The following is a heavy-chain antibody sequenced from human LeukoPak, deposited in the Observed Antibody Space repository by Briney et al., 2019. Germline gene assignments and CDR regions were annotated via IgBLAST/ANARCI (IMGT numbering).Heavy chain of an antibody. CDR2: IYYSGST. J-gene: IGHJ4*02. Sequence: SETLSLTCTVSGGSIGSYYWSWIRQPPGKGLEWIGYIYYSGSTNYNPSLKSRVTISVDTSKNQFSLKLSSVTAADTAVYYCARGSGYSEIPFDYWGQGTLVTVSS. CDR1: GGSIGSYY. D-gene: IGHD5-18*01. V-gene: IGHV4-59*01. CDR3: ARGSGYSEIPFDY.